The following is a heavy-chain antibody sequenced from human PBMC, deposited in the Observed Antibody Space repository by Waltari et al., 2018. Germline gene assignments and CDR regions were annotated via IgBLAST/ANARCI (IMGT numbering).Heavy chain of an antibody. J-gene: IGHJ4*02. V-gene: IGHV3-53*01. CDR1: GFIVSSNY. CDR2: IYSGGST. CDR3: ARWQQWPVRAFDY. D-gene: IGHD6-19*01. Sequence: EVQLVESGGGLIQPGGSLRLSCAASGFIVSSNYMSWVRQATGRGLGGVSLIYSGGSTYYTDSVKGRFTISRDNSKNTLYLQMDSLSVEDTAVYYCARWQQWPVRAFDYWGQGTLVTVSS.